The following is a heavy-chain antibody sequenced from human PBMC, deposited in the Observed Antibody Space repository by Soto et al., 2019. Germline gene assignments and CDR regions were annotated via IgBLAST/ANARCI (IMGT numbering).Heavy chain of an antibody. V-gene: IGHV3-30*18. CDR1: GFTFSDYA. CDR2: MSHDGSNK. D-gene: IGHD2-2*01. CDR3: AKDGRGSNTSCSRCYGMDV. Sequence: GGSLRLSCAASGFTFSDYAMDWVRQAPGKGLEWVAFMSHDGSNKYYADSVKGRFTISRDNSKNTLYLQMNSLRAEDTAVCYCAKDGRGSNTSCSRCYGMDVWGQGTTVTVSS. J-gene: IGHJ6*02.